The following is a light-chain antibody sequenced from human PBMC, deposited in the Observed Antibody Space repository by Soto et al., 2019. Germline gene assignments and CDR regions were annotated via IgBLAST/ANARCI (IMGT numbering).Light chain of an antibody. CDR3: NSYAGSNNFYV. Sequence: QSALTQPPSASGSPGQSVTISCTGTSSDVGGYNYVSWYQHHPGKAPKLIIFEVSQRPSGVPDRFSGSKSGNTASLTVSGLQAEDEADYYCNSYAGSNNFYVFGTGTKLTVL. V-gene: IGLV2-8*01. J-gene: IGLJ1*01. CDR2: EVS. CDR1: SSDVGGYNY.